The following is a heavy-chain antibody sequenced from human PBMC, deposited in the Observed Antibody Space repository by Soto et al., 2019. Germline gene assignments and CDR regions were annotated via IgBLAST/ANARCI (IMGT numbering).Heavy chain of an antibody. D-gene: IGHD6-6*01. CDR2: ISSSSSYI. Sequence: GGSLRLSCAASGFTFSSYSMNWARQAPGKGLEWVSSISSSSSYIYYADSVKGRFTISRDNAKNSLYLQMNSLRAEDTAVYYCASQEYSSSTHAWFDPWGQGTLVTVSS. CDR3: ASQEYSSSTHAWFDP. J-gene: IGHJ5*02. V-gene: IGHV3-21*01. CDR1: GFTFSSYS.